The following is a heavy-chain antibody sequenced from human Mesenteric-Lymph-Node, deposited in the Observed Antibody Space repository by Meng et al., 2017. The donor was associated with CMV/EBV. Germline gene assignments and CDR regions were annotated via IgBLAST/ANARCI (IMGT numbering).Heavy chain of an antibody. CDR3: AKHLEAAALPEVFDY. Sequence: GGSLRLSCAASGFTFSTYSMNWVRQAPGKGLEWVSAISGSGGSTYYVDSVKGRFTISRDNSKNTLYLQMNSLRAEDTALYYCAKHLEAAALPEVFDYWGQGVLVTVSS. CDR1: GFTFSTYS. J-gene: IGHJ4*02. D-gene: IGHD6-13*01. V-gene: IGHV3-23*01. CDR2: ISGSGGST.